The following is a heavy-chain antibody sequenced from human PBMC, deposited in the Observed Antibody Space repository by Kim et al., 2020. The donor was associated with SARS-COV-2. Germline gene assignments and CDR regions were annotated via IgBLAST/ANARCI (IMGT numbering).Heavy chain of an antibody. J-gene: IGHJ4*02. CDR3: ARDLSGSYSIDY. V-gene: IGHV3-48*02. Sequence: GGSLRLSCAASGFTFSSYCMNWVRQAPGKGLEWVSHINSHGTTISYAGSVKGRFIISRDNAKSSLYLQMNSLRDEDTAVYYCARDLSGSYSIDYWGQGTLVTVSS. CDR1: GFTFSSYC. CDR2: INSHGTTI. D-gene: IGHD1-26*01.